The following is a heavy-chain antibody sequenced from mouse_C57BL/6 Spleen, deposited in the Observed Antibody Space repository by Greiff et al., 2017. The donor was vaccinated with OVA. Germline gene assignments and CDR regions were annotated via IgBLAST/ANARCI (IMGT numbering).Heavy chain of an antibody. V-gene: IGHV1-7*01. J-gene: IGHJ2*01. CDR2: INPSSGYT. CDR1: GYTFTSYW. CDR3: ARRSMDYYGSSCFDY. Sequence: QVQLQQSGAELAKPGASVKLSCKASGYTFTSYWMHWVKQRPGQGLAWIGYINPSSGYTKYNQKFKDKATLTAAKSSSTAYMQLSSLTYDDPAVYYCARRSMDYYGSSCFDYWGQGTTLTVSS. D-gene: IGHD1-1*01.